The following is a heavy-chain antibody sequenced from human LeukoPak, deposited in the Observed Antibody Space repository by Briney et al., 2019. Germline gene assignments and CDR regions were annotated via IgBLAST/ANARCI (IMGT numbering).Heavy chain of an antibody. CDR1: GFTFSSYA. J-gene: IGHJ4*02. V-gene: IGHV3-23*01. CDR3: AKRVGYCSGGSCYPTHFDY. CDR2: ISGSGGST. D-gene: IGHD2-15*01. Sequence: GGSLRLSCAASGFTFSSYAMSWVRQAPGKGLEWVSAISGSGGSTYYADSVKGRFTISRDNSKATLYLQMNSLRAEDTAVYYCAKRVGYCSGGSCYPTHFDYWGQGTLVTVSS.